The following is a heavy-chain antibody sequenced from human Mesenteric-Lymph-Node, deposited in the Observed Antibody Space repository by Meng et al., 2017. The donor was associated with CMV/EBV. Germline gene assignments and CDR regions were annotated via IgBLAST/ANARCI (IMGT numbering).Heavy chain of an antibody. CDR2: INIVEDKT. Sequence: QVQLVQSGAGVKKPGASAKVSCKASGYTFSSYAMHWVRQAPGQRLEWMGWINIVEDKTKTSQNFQGRVTLTRDTSANTAYMELSSLRSDDTAVYYCARTNNWGFDYWGQGTLVTVSS. CDR1: GYTFSSYA. J-gene: IGHJ4*02. D-gene: IGHD3-16*01. CDR3: ARTNNWGFDY. V-gene: IGHV1-3*04.